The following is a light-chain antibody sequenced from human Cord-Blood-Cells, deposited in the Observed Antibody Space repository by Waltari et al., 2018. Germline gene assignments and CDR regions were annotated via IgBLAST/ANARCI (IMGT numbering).Light chain of an antibody. V-gene: IGLV2-23*01. CDR2: EGS. Sequence: QSALNQPASVSGSPGQSITISCTGTSSDVGSYNLVSWYQQHPGKAPKLMIYEGSKRPSGVSNRFSGSKSGNTASLTISGLQAEDEAYYYCCSYAGSSTWVFGGGTKLTVL. J-gene: IGLJ3*02. CDR3: CSYAGSSTWV. CDR1: SSDVGSYNL.